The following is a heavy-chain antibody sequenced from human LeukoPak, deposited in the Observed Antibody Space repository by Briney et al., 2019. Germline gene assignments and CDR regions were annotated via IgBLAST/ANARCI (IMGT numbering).Heavy chain of an antibody. CDR3: ARALEYSTFDY. CDR1: GLTFSSYS. J-gene: IGHJ4*02. V-gene: IGHV3-48*01. CDR2: ISSSSSTI. Sequence: PGGSLRLSCAASGLTFSSYSMNWVRQAPGKGLEWVSYISSSSSTIYYADSVKGRFTISRDNAKNSLYLQMNSLRAEDTALYYCARALEYSTFDYWGQGTLVTVSS. D-gene: IGHD6-6*01.